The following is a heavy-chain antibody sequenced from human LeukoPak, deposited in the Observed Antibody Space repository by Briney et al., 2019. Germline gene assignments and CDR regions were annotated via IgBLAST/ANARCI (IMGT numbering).Heavy chain of an antibody. J-gene: IGHJ4*02. V-gene: IGHV3-7*01. Sequence: GGSLRLSCAASGFTFSNYWMSWVRQAPGKGLEWVANIKEDGSKISYVDSVKGRFTISRDNAKNSLYLQMNSLRAEDTAVYYSARWDGRSTWLYDSWGQGTLVTVSS. D-gene: IGHD1-14*01. CDR2: IKEDGSKI. CDR3: ARWDGRSTWLYDS. CDR1: GFTFSNYW.